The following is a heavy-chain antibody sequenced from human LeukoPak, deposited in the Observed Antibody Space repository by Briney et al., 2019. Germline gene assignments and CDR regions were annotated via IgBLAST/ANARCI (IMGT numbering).Heavy chain of an antibody. J-gene: IGHJ4*02. V-gene: IGHV6-1*01. CDR2: TYYRSKWYN. CDR3: ARGQYSAHDY. Sequence: SQTLSLTCAISGDNVFSSSVAWNWIRQSPSRGLEWLGRTYYRSKWYNDYAVSVKSRITINLDTSKNQLSLQLDSVTPEDTAVYYCARGQYSAHDYWGQGTLVTVSS. CDR1: GDNVFSSSVA. D-gene: IGHD4-11*01.